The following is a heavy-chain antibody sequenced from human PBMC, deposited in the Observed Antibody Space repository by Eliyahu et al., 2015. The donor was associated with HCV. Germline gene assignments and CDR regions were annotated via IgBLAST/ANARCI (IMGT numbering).Heavy chain of an antibody. Sequence: EVQLLESGGGLVQPGGSLALXCAXXGFTFGXYAMXWXRQAPGKGXGWVSAISASGKSGRTYYADSVRGRFIISRDNSKDTLYLQLSSLRAEDTALYHCVKYFYDTSGYDRDFFCFEYWGQGTLVTVSS. V-gene: IGHV3-23*01. CDR3: VKYFYDTSGYDRDFFCFEY. D-gene: IGHD3-22*01. CDR2: ISASGKSGRT. CDR1: GFTFGXYA. J-gene: IGHJ4*02.